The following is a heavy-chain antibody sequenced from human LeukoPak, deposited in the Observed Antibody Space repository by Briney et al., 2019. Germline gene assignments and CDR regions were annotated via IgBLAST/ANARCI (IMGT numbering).Heavy chain of an antibody. Sequence: GRSLRLSCAASGFTFSSSAMSWVRQAPGKGLEWVSVIYSGGTTNYADSAKGRFTISRDNSKNTVYLQMNSLRAEDTAVYYCARMTLGGFDPWGQGTLVTVSS. J-gene: IGHJ5*02. V-gene: IGHV3-53*01. CDR3: ARMTLGGFDP. CDR1: GFTFSSSA. CDR2: IYSGGTT. D-gene: IGHD3-3*01.